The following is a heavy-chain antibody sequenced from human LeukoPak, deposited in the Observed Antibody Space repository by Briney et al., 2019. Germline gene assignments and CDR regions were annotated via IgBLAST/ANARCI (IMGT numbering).Heavy chain of an antibody. Sequence: ASVKVSCKVSGYTLTELSMHWVRQAPGKGLEWMGGFDPEDGETIYAQKFQGRVTMTEDTSTDTAYMELSSLRSEDTAVYHCATNLLWFGESSSDYWGQGTLVTVSS. V-gene: IGHV1-24*01. CDR2: FDPEDGET. CDR3: ATNLLWFGESSSDY. CDR1: GYTLTELS. D-gene: IGHD3-10*01. J-gene: IGHJ4*02.